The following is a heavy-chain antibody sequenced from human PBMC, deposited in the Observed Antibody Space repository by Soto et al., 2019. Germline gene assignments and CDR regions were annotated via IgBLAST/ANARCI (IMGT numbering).Heavy chain of an antibody. J-gene: IGHJ4*02. CDR2: ISPNSGGT. CDR3: ARDRKGSYSSGWYFFDY. D-gene: IGHD6-19*01. Sequence: VSVKLYCKASGYTFTRYGISWVRQAPGQGLEWMGWISPNSGGTNYAQKFQGRVTMTTDTSTSTAYMELSRLRSDDTAVYYCARDRKGSYSSGWYFFDYWGQGTLVTVSS. V-gene: IGHV1-18*01. CDR1: GYTFTRYG.